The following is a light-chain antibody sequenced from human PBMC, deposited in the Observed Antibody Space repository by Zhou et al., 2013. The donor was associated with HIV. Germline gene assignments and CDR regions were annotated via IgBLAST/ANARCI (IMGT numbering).Light chain of an antibody. Sequence: QSALTQPASLSGSPGQSITISCTGTRTDVGSRAYVSWYQQHPGKAPRLIIHDVNKRPSGVSARFSGSKSGDTASLTISGLQAEDEADYYCSSYTSSSTRVFGGGTKLTVL. CDR2: DVN. V-gene: IGLV2-14*03. CDR1: RTDVGSRAY. CDR3: SSYTSSSTRV. J-gene: IGLJ2*01.